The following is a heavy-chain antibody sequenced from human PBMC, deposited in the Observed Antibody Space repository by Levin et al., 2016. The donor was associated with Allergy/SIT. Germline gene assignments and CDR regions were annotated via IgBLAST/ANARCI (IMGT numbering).Heavy chain of an antibody. V-gene: IGHV5-10-1*01. CDR3: ASHLRPYDSPRGRIV. CDR1: GYTFTNYW. Sequence: GESLKISCNGYGYTFTNYWIGWVRQMPGKGLEWMGRIDPSDSYTNYSPSFQGHVTISADKSISTAYLQWSSLKASDTAMYYCASHLRPYDSPRGRIVWGQGTLVTVSS. D-gene: IGHD3-22*01. J-gene: IGHJ4*02. CDR2: IDPSDSYT.